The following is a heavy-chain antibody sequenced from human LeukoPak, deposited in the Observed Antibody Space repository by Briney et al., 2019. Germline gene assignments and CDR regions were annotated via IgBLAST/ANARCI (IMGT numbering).Heavy chain of an antibody. CDR3: ARNERWLQLDAFDI. Sequence: ASVKVSCKASGYTFTSYGISWVRQAPGQGLEWMGWISAYNGNTNYAQKLQGRVTMTTDTSTSTAYMELRSLRSDDTAVYYCARNERWLQLDAFDIWGQGTMVTVSS. CDR2: ISAYNGNT. J-gene: IGHJ3*02. CDR1: GYTFTSYG. D-gene: IGHD5-24*01. V-gene: IGHV1-18*01.